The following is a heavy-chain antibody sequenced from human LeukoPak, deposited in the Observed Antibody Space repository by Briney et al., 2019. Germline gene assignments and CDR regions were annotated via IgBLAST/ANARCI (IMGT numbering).Heavy chain of an antibody. D-gene: IGHD3-10*01. CDR3: ARDHITMVRGGTGFDY. CDR1: GGSFSGYY. J-gene: IGHJ4*02. CDR2: INHSGST. V-gene: IGHV4-34*01. Sequence: SETLSLTCAVYGGSFSGYYWSWIRQPPGKGLEWIGEINHSGSTNYNPSLKSRVTISVDTSKYQFSLKLSSVTAADTAVYYCARDHITMVRGGTGFDYWGQGTLVTVSS.